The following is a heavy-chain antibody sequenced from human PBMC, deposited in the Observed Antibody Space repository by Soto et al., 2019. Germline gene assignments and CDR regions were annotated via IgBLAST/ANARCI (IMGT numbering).Heavy chain of an antibody. CDR2: IYYSGST. D-gene: IGHD3-10*01. CDR1: GGSISSFY. V-gene: IGHV4-59*04. J-gene: IGHJ5*02. CDR3: ARTGYGSGRTWFDP. Sequence: PSETLSLTCTVSGGSISSFYWSWIRQPPGKGLEWIGSIYYSGSTYYNPSLKSRVTISVDTSRNQFSLKLRSVTAGDTAVYHCARTGYGSGRTWFDPWGQGTLVTVSS.